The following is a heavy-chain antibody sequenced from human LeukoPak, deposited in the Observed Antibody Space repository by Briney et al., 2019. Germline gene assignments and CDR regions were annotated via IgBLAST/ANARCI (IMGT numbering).Heavy chain of an antibody. D-gene: IGHD4-17*01. CDR1: GFTFRSYA. J-gene: IGHJ4*02. CDR2: ISYDGSNK. V-gene: IGHV3-30-3*01. Sequence: GGSLRLSCAASGFTFRSYAMHWVRQAPGKGLEWVAVISYDGSNKYYADSVKGRFTISRDNSKNTLYLQMNSLRAEDTAVYYCGGENYGDYYFDYWGQGTLVTVSS. CDR3: GGENYGDYYFDY.